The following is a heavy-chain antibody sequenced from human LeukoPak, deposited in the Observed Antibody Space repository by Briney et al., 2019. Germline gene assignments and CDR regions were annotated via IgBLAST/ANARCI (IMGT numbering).Heavy chain of an antibody. CDR2: INHSGST. Sequence: SETLSLTCAVYGGSFSGYYWSWIRQPPGKGLEWIGEINHSGSTNYNPSLKSRVTISVDTSKNQFSLKLSSVTAADTAMYYCARIKYYYDSSGYTSPYYFDYWGQGTLVTVSS. J-gene: IGHJ4*02. D-gene: IGHD3-22*01. CDR1: GGSFSGYY. CDR3: ARIKYYYDSSGYTSPYYFDY. V-gene: IGHV4-34*01.